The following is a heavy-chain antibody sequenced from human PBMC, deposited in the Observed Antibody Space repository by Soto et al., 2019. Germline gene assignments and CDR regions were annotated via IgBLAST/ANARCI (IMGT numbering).Heavy chain of an antibody. CDR3: ARHLNWNSDYYYYGMDV. J-gene: IGHJ6*02. CDR2: IYPGDSDT. V-gene: IGHV5-51*01. D-gene: IGHD1-1*01. Sequence: GESLQICCKGSGYRFTSYLSGGVRQMAGKGLEWMVIIYPGDSDTRYSPSFQGQVTISADKSISTAYLQWSSLKASGTDMYYCARHLNWNSDYYYYGMDVWGQGTTVTVSS. CDR1: GYRFTSYL.